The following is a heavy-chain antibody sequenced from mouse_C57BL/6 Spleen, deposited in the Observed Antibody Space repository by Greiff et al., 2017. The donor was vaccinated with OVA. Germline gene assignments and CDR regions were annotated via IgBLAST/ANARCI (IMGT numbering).Heavy chain of an antibody. J-gene: IGHJ1*03. CDR2: INPSNGGT. V-gene: IGHV1-53*01. Sequence: QVQLQQPGTELVKPGASVKLSCKASGYTFTSYWLHWVKQRPGQGLAWIGNINPSNGGTNYNEKFKSKATLTVDKSSSTAYMQLSSLTSEDSAVYYCAREGGGYYDWYFDVWGTGTTVTVSS. D-gene: IGHD2-3*01. CDR3: AREGGGYYDWYFDV. CDR1: GYTFTSYW.